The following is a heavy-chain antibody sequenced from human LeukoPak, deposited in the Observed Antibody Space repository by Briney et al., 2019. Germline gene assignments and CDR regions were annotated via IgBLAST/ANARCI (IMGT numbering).Heavy chain of an antibody. CDR2: IYHSGST. J-gene: IGHJ4*02. CDR1: GGSISSGGYY. V-gene: IGHV4-30-2*01. CDR3: ARAGPLPAVNFDY. D-gene: IGHD2-2*01. Sequence: PSQTLSLTCTVSGGSISSGGYYWSWIRQPPGEGLEWIGYIYHSGSTYYNPSLKSRVTISVDRSKNQFSLKLSSVTAADTAVYYCARAGPLPAVNFDYWGQGTLVTVSS.